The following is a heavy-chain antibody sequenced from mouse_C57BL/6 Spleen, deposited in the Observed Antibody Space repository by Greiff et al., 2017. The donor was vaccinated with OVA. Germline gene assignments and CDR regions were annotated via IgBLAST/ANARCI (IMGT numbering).Heavy chain of an antibody. CDR1: GYTFTDYY. Sequence: EVQLQQSGPELVKPGASVKISCKASGYTFTDYYMNWVKQSHGKSLEWIGDINPNNGGTSYNQKFKGKATLTVDKSSSTAYMELRSLTSEDSAVYYCANYGSEAMDYWGQGTSVTVSS. J-gene: IGHJ4*01. V-gene: IGHV1-26*01. CDR2: INPNNGGT. CDR3: ANYGSEAMDY. D-gene: IGHD1-1*01.